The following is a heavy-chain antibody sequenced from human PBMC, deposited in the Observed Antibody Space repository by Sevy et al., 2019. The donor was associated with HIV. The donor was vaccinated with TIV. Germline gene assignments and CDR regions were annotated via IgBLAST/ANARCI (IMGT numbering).Heavy chain of an antibody. CDR2: INHSGST. Sequence: LETLSLTCAVYGGSFSGYYWSWIRQPPGKGLEWIGEINHSGSTNYNPSLKSRVTISVDTSKNQFSRKLSSVTAADTAVYYCARQYYYDSSGNSIRVAFDIWGQGTMVTVSS. V-gene: IGHV4-34*01. J-gene: IGHJ3*02. D-gene: IGHD3-22*01. CDR3: ARQYYYDSSGNSIRVAFDI. CDR1: GGSFSGYY.